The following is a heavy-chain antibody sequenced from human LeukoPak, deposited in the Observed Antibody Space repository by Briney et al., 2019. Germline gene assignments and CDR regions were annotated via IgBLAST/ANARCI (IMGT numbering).Heavy chain of an antibody. CDR1: GVSISSSSYY. CDR2: IYYSGST. CDR3: ASGSHGRVVYGMDV. V-gene: IGHV4-39*07. Sequence: PSETLSLTCTVSGVSISSSSYYWGWIRQPPGKGLEWIGSIYYSGSTYYNPSLKSRVTISVDTSKNQFSLKLSSVTAADTAVYYCASGSHGRVVYGMDVWGQGTTVTVSS. J-gene: IGHJ6*02. D-gene: IGHD2-15*01.